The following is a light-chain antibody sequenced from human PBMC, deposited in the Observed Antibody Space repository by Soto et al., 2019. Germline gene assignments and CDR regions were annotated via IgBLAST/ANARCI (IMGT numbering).Light chain of an antibody. CDR3: QQYSKSPIT. J-gene: IGKJ5*01. V-gene: IGKV3-20*01. Sequence: VLTLSLAAVSLTPQERASLSSRASQSVSSYLAWYQQKPGQAPRLLIYGASSRATGIPDRFSGSGSGTDFTLTISRLEPEDFAIYYCQQYSKSPITVGQGTRLEIK. CDR1: QSVSSY. CDR2: GAS.